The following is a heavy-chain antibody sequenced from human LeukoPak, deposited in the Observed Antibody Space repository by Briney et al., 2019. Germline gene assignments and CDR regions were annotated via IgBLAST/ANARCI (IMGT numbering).Heavy chain of an antibody. CDR1: GFTFSIYN. J-gene: IGHJ4*02. CDR2: IKSSGTIS. D-gene: IGHD3-10*01. Sequence: GGSLRLSCAASGFTFSIYNMNWVRQAPGKGLEWISFIKSSGTISYYTDSEKGRFTISRDNAKNSLYLQMNSLRAEDTAVYYCAREMDSGSYLGYWGQGALVTVSS. CDR3: AREMDSGSYLGY. V-gene: IGHV3-48*01.